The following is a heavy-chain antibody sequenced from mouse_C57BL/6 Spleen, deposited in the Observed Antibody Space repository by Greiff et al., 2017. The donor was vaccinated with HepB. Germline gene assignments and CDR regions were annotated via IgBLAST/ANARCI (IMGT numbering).Heavy chain of an antibody. D-gene: IGHD2-3*01. CDR2: IWGDGST. CDR3: GKIEGYSWFAY. CDR1: GFSLTSYG. J-gene: IGHJ3*01. Sequence: VKLVESGPGLVAPSQSLSITCTVSGFSLTSYGVSWVRQPPGKGLEWLGVIWGDGSTNYHSALISRLSISKDNSKSKVCLKLNSLQTDDTATYYCGKIEGYSWFAYWGQGTLVTVSA. V-gene: IGHV2-3*01.